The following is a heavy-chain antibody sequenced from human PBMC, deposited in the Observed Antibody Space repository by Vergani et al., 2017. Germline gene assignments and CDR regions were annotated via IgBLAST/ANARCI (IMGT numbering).Heavy chain of an antibody. CDR1: GFTFSNAW. CDR3: TTDTAFYDILTKRIDY. V-gene: IGHV3-15*01. Sequence: EVQLVESGGGLVKPGGSLRLSCAASGFTFSNAWMSWVRQAPGKGLEWVGRIKSKTDGGTTDYAAPVKGRFTISRDDSKNTLYLQMNSLKTEDTAVYYCTTDTAFYDILTKRIDYWGQGTLVTVSS. CDR2: IKSKTDGGTT. J-gene: IGHJ4*02. D-gene: IGHD3-9*01.